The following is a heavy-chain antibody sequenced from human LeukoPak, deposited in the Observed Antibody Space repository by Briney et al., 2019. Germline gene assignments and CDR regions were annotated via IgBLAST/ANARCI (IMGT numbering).Heavy chain of an antibody. V-gene: IGHV3-23*01. CDR2: ISGSGGST. Sequence: GGSLRLSCAASGFTFSSYAMSWLRQAPGKGLEWVSAISGSGGSTYYADSVKGRFTISRDNSKNTLYLQMNSLRAEDTAVYYCAKVPEGLLWCGEGFEYWGQGTLVTVPS. D-gene: IGHD3-10*01. J-gene: IGHJ4*02. CDR3: AKVPEGLLWCGEGFEY. CDR1: GFTFSSYA.